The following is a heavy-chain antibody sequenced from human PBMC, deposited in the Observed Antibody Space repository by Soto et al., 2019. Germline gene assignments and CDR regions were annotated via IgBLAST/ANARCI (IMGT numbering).Heavy chain of an antibody. V-gene: IGHV3-11*01. D-gene: IGHD3-10*01. Sequence: QVQLVESGGALVKPGGSLRLSCAASGFIFSDFYMSWIRQAPGKGLEWVSYIHSSGDTMYYADSVKGRFTISRDNAKNSLYLQMNSLRAEDKAGYYWARDRGYGGDYFDYWGQGTLVTVSS. CDR3: ARDRGYGGDYFDY. J-gene: IGHJ4*02. CDR1: GFIFSDFY. CDR2: IHSSGDTM.